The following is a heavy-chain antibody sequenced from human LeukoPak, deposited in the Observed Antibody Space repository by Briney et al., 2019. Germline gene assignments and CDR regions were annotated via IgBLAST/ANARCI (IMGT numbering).Heavy chain of an antibody. CDR3: AKGHTYGMI. CDR1: GFTFSDYY. J-gene: IGHJ4*02. D-gene: IGHD2-8*01. V-gene: IGHV3-11*01. Sequence: GGSLRLSCAASGFTFSDYYMSGIRQTPGKGLEWVSYISGSGTTMEYAKSVKGRFTISRDNAKDSLYLQMNSLEAEDTAVYHCAKGHTYGMIWGQGTLVSVSS. CDR2: ISGSGTTM.